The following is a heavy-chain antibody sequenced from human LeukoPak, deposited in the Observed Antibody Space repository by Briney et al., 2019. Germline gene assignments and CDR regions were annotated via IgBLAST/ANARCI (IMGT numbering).Heavy chain of an antibody. CDR3: ARLTFSGYYPYYFDY. J-gene: IGHJ4*02. CDR1: GYTFTGYH. V-gene: IGHV1-2*02. Sequence: ASVKVSCKPSGYTFTGYHIHWVRQAPGQGLEWMGWINPNSGGTNYAQKFQGRVTMTRDTSISTAYMELSRLRSDDTAVYYCARLTFSGYYPYYFDYWGQGTLVTVSS. D-gene: IGHD3-22*01. CDR2: INPNSGGT.